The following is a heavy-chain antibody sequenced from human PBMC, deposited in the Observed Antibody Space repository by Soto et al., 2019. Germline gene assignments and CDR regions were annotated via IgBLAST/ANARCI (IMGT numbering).Heavy chain of an antibody. J-gene: IGHJ5*02. V-gene: IGHV4-59*08. CDR2: IYYSGTT. Sequence: SETLSLTCTVSSGSVTGYFWSWIRQPPGKGLEWIGDIYYSGTTSYNPSPKSRYTISVDTPNNQFSLKLNFVTAADTAVFYFARHSGTSWYWGFDPWCKGTVVIVSS. D-gene: IGHD2-2*01. CDR1: SGSVTGYF. CDR3: ARHSGTSWYWGFDP.